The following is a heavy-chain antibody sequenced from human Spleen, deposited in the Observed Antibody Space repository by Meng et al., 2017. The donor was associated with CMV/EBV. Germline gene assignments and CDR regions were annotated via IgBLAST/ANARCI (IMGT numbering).Heavy chain of an antibody. CDR2: ISSSSDYI. V-gene: IGHV3-21*01. CDR3: AREGGTYHFDY. CDR1: TFTFTASS. J-gene: IGHJ4*02. Sequence: GESLKISCAGSTFTFTASSMNWFRQAPGKGLEWVSSISSSSDYIYYADSVKGRFTISRDNAKNSLYLQMNSLRAEDTAVYYCAREGGTYHFDYWGQGTLVTVSS. D-gene: IGHD1-26*01.